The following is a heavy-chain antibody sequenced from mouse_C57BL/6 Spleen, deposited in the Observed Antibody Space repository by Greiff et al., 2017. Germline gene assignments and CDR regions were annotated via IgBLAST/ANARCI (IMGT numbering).Heavy chain of an antibody. J-gene: IGHJ3*01. CDR1: GFTFSSYA. V-gene: IGHV5-9-1*02. CDR3: TRGDDYPFAY. D-gene: IGHD2-4*01. Sequence: EVQVVESGEGLVKPGGSLKLPCAASGFTFSSYAMSWVRQTPEKRLEWVAYISSGGDYIYYAEPVKGRFTISRDNARNTLYLQMSSLKSEDTAMYYCTRGDDYPFAYWGQGTLVTVSA. CDR2: ISSGGDYI.